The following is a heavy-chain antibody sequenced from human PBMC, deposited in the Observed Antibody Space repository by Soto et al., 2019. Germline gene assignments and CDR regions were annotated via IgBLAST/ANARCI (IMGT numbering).Heavy chain of an antibody. Sequence: GGSLRLSCAASGFTFDDYGMSWVRQAPGKGLEWVSGINWNGGSTGYADSVKGRFTISRDNAKNSLYLQMNSLRAEDTALYYCARVRRYCSGGSCYDRYFDYWGQGTLVTVSS. CDR1: GFTFDDYG. V-gene: IGHV3-20*04. CDR2: INWNGGST. CDR3: ARVRRYCSGGSCYDRYFDY. D-gene: IGHD2-15*01. J-gene: IGHJ4*02.